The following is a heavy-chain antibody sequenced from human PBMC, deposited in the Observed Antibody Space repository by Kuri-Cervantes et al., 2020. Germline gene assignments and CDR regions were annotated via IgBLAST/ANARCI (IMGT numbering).Heavy chain of an antibody. CDR3: AKTEGFDY. D-gene: IGHD2-21*02. Sequence: GESLKISCAASGFTFSSYAMHWVRQAPGKGLEWVAAISGSGGSTYYADSVKGRFTISRDNSKNTLYLQMNSLRAEDTAVYYCAKTEGFDYWGQGTLVTVSS. CDR2: ISGSGGST. CDR1: GFTFSSYA. J-gene: IGHJ4*02. V-gene: IGHV3-23*01.